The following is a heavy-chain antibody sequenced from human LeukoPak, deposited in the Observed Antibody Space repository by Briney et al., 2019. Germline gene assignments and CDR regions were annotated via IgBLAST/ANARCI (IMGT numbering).Heavy chain of an antibody. Sequence: GGSLRLSCAASEFTVGSYSMNWVRQAPGKGLEWVSAISGSGGGTYYADSVTGRFTISRDNSKNTLYLQMHSLRAEDTAVYYCARHQGDYSLLGYYYYYYYGMDVWGQGTTVTVSS. CDR2: ISGSGGGT. CDR1: EFTVGSYS. CDR3: ARHQGDYSLLGYYYYYYYGMDV. D-gene: IGHD4-11*01. J-gene: IGHJ6*02. V-gene: IGHV3-23*01.